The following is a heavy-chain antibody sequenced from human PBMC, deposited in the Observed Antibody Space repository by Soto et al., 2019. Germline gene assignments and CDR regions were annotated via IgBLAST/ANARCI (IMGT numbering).Heavy chain of an antibody. J-gene: IGHJ6*02. V-gene: IGHV3-48*02. CDR2: ISSSSSSI. CDR3: ANARAAADHTDYYYYGMDV. CDR1: GFTFSSYS. D-gene: IGHD6-13*01. Sequence: PGGSLRLSCAASGFTFSSYSMNWVRQAPGKGLEWVSYISSSSSSIYYADSVKGRFTISRDNAKNSLYLLMNSLRDEDTAVYYCANARAAADHTDYYYYGMDVWGQGTTVTVSS.